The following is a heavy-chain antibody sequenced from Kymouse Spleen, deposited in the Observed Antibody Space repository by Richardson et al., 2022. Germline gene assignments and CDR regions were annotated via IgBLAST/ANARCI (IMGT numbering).Heavy chain of an antibody. D-gene: IGHD6-13*01. CDR2: IWYDGSNK. Sequence: QVQLVESGGGVVQPGRSLRLSCAASGFTFSSYGMHWVRQAPGKGLEWVAVIWYDGSNKYYADSVKGRFTISRDNSKNTLYLQMNSLRAEDTAVYYCARERPIAANYFDYWGQGTLVTVSS. CDR1: GFTFSSYG. J-gene: IGHJ4*02. CDR3: ARERPIAANYFDY. V-gene: IGHV3-33*01.